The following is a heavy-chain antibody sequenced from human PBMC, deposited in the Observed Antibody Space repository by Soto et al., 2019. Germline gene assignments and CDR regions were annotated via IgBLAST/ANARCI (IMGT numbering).Heavy chain of an antibody. CDR1: GFTFSDYA. CDR3: AKGRKSTEKDIAVMLAAASSIQH. Sequence: GWSLRLSCLASGFTFSDYAMTWVRQAPGKGLEWVSVISATGATTYYADSVRGRFTISRDNSKNTLNLQMNDLRVEDTAVIYCAKGRKSTEKDIAVMLAAASSIQHWGQGTLVTVSS. D-gene: IGHD2-15*01. V-gene: IGHV3-23*01. CDR2: ISATGATT. J-gene: IGHJ1*01.